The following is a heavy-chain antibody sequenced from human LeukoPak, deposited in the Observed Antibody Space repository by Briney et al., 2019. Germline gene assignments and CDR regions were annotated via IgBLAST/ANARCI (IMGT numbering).Heavy chain of an antibody. J-gene: IGHJ4*02. Sequence: GSLRLSCAASGFTVNNNYMSWVRQAPGKGLEWVSGIYSGGSTYYTDSVTGRFTISRDKSKNTLYLQMNSLRVEDTAVYYCARDLDWYWGQGTLVTVSS. D-gene: IGHD3/OR15-3a*01. CDR2: IYSGGST. V-gene: IGHV3-66*02. CDR3: ARDLDWY. CDR1: GFTVNNNY.